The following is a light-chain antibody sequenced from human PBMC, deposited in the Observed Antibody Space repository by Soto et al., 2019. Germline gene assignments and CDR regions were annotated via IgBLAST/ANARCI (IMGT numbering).Light chain of an antibody. CDR1: QNINSH. CDR2: AAS. V-gene: IGKV1-39*01. J-gene: IGKJ2*01. CDR3: QQSDSTPYT. Sequence: DMQMTQSPSSLSASVGDRVTITCRASQNINSHLNWYQQKPGKAPKLLIYAASSLEGGVPSRFSGSGSGTDFTLTISSLQPEDFATYCCQQSDSTPYTFGQGTKLEI.